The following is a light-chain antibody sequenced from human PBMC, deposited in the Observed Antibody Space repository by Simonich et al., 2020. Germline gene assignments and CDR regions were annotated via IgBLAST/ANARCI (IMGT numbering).Light chain of an antibody. CDR3: QQYYSTPLT. Sequence: DIVMTQSPDSLAVSLGERATINCKSSQSVLYSSNNKNYLAWYPQKPGQPPKLLIYWASTRESGVPDRFSGSGSGTDFPLTISSLQAEDVAVYYCQQYYSTPLTFGQGTKVEIK. CDR2: WAS. V-gene: IGKV4-1*01. CDR1: QSVLYSSNNKNY. J-gene: IGKJ1*01.